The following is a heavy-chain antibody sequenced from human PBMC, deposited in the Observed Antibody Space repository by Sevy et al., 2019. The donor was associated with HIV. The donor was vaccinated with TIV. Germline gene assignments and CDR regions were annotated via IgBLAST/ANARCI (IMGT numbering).Heavy chain of an antibody. Sequence: GGSLRLSCTTSGFTFRIYAMSWVRQAPGKGLEWVSAISGSGSSTYYADSVKGRFTISRDNSKNTLYLQMNSLRAEDTAVFYCAKEGGRRYDTSGSFDDWGQGTRVTVSS. D-gene: IGHD3-22*01. V-gene: IGHV3-23*01. CDR1: GFTFRIYA. CDR2: ISGSGSST. J-gene: IGHJ4*02. CDR3: AKEGGRRYDTSGSFDD.